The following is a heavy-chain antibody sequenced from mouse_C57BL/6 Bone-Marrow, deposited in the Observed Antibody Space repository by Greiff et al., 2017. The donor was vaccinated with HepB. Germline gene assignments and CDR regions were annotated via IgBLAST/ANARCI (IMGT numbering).Heavy chain of an antibody. J-gene: IGHJ2*01. Sequence: QVQLQQPGAELVKPGASVKLSCKASGYTFTSYWMQWVKQRPGQGLEWIGEIDPSDSYTNYNQKFKGKATLTVDTSSSTAYMQLSSLTSEDSAVYYCALHYYGSGPYYFDYWGQGTTLTVSS. V-gene: IGHV1-50*01. CDR1: GYTFTSYW. CDR3: ALHYYGSGPYYFDY. CDR2: IDPSDSYT. D-gene: IGHD1-1*01.